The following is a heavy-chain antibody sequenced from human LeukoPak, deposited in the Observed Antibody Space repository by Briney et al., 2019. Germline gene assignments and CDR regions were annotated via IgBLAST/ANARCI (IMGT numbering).Heavy chain of an antibody. CDR3: ARTNLFTLRQFDY. Sequence: SVKVSCKASGGTFSSYAISWVRQAPGQGLEWRGGIIPIFVTANYAQKFQGRVTITTDESTSTAYMELSSLRSEDTAVYYCARTNLFTLRQFDYWGQGTLVTVSS. D-gene: IGHD3-16*01. CDR1: GGTFSSYA. J-gene: IGHJ4*02. V-gene: IGHV1-69*05. CDR2: IIPIFVTA.